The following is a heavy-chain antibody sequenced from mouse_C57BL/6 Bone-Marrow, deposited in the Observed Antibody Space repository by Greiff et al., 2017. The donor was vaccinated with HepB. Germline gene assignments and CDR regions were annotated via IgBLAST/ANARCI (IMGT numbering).Heavy chain of an antibody. Sequence: VQLKESGGDLVKPGGSLKLSCAASGFTFSSYGMSWVRQTPDKRLEWVATISSGGSYTYYPDSVKGRFTISRDNAKNTLYMQMSSLKSEDTAMYYGARHSSYYCDSSWFAYWGQGTLVTVSA. D-gene: IGHD1-1*01. CDR2: ISSGGSYT. CDR3: ARHSSYYCDSSWFAY. J-gene: IGHJ3*01. V-gene: IGHV5-6*01. CDR1: GFTFSSYG.